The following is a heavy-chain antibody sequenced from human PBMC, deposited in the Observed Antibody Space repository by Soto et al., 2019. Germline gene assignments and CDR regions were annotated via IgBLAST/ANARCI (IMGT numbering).Heavy chain of an antibody. CDR1: GFTFSSYG. CDR2: ISYDGSNK. D-gene: IGHD3-9*01. CDR3: AKDQYGYDILTGVNWFYP. Sequence: QVQLVESGGGVVRTGRSLRLSCAASGFTFSSYGMHWVRQAPGKGLEWVAVISYDGSNKYYADSVKGRFTISRDNSKNTLYLQMNSLRAEDTAVYYCAKDQYGYDILTGVNWFYPWGQGTLVTVSS. J-gene: IGHJ5*02. V-gene: IGHV3-30*18.